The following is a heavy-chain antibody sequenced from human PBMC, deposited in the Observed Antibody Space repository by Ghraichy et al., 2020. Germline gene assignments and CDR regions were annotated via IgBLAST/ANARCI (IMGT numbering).Heavy chain of an antibody. Sequence: GGSLRLSCAVSGFSLSTYTVSWVRQAPGKGLEWVSAILGSGVATYYADSVRGRFTISRDTSKNIVFLEMNGLRAEDAAIYYCAKDRHPDGVWDIDYWGQRTLLTVS. D-gene: IGHD4-17*01. J-gene: IGHJ4*02. CDR2: ILGSGVAT. CDR3: AKDRHPDGVWDIDY. V-gene: IGHV3-23*01. CDR1: GFSLSTYT.